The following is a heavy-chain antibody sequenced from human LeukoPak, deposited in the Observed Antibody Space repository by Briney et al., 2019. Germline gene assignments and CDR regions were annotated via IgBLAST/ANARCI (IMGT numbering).Heavy chain of an antibody. Sequence: PGGSLRLSCAASGFTFRSYGMHWVRQAPGKGLEWVAVIWYDGSNKYYADSVKGRFTISRDNSKNTLYLQMDSLRAEDTAVYYCARDSSSPVMGNWFDPWGQGTLVTVSS. CDR2: IWYDGSNK. J-gene: IGHJ5*02. CDR3: ARDSSSPVMGNWFDP. CDR1: GFTFRSYG. D-gene: IGHD2-2*01. V-gene: IGHV3-33*01.